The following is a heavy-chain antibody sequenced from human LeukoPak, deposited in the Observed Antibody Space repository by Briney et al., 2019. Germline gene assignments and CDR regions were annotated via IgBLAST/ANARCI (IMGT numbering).Heavy chain of an antibody. CDR3: AKSLFTSATGTGRAFHI. D-gene: IGHD1-1*01. Sequence: GGSLRLSCAASGFTFSKFPMGWVRQAPERGLEWVSAISASGDVTFYAGSLRGRFTISRDDSKSTLYLQMNGLRAEDTAIFYCAKSLFTSATGTGRAFHIWGQGTRVTVSS. J-gene: IGHJ3*02. V-gene: IGHV3-23*01. CDR1: GFTFSKFP. CDR2: ISASGDVT.